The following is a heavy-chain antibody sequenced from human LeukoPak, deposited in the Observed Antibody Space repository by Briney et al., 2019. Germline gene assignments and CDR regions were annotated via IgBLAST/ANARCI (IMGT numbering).Heavy chain of an antibody. D-gene: IGHD6-13*01. CDR3: AREELVPGPRPAYFDY. CDR2: ISYDGSNK. J-gene: IGHJ4*02. Sequence: QSGGSLRLSCAASGFTFSSYAMHWVRQAPGKGLEWVAVISYDGSNKYYADSVKGRFTISRDNSKNTLYLQMNSLRAEDTAVYYCAREELVPGPRPAYFDYWGQGTLVTVSS. V-gene: IGHV3-30-3*01. CDR1: GFTFSSYA.